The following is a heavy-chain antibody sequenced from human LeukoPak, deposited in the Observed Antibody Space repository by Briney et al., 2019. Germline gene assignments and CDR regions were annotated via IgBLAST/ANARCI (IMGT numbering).Heavy chain of an antibody. CDR1: GGSISNYY. J-gene: IGHJ4*02. Sequence: SETLSLTCTVSGGSISNYYWSWIRQSAGKGLEWIGRIYTSGSTNYNPSLKSRVSMSVDTSKNQFSLRLRSVTAADTAVYYCAGESGYYYDTSGYTFDYWGQGIVVTVSS. D-gene: IGHD3-22*01. V-gene: IGHV4-4*07. CDR3: AGESGYYYDTSGYTFDY. CDR2: IYTSGST.